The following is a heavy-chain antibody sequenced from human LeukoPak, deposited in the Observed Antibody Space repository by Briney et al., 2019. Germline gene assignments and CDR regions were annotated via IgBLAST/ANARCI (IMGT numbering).Heavy chain of an antibody. CDR1: GDSVSSNSAA. CDR3: ARDWAGGYYDSSGYYSDAFGI. D-gene: IGHD3-22*01. Sequence: SQTLSLTCAISGDSVSSNSAAWNWIRQSPSRGLEWLGRTYYRSKCYNDYAVSVKSRITINPDTSKNQFSLQLNSVTPEDTAVYYCARDWAGGYYDSSGYYSDAFGIWGQGTMVTVSS. CDR2: TYYRSKCYN. J-gene: IGHJ3*02. V-gene: IGHV6-1*01.